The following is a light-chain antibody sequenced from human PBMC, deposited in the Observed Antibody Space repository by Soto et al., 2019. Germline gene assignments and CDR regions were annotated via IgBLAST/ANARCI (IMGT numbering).Light chain of an antibody. CDR1: QTVIRW. CDR3: QQYNGYWT. CDR2: DAS. J-gene: IGKJ1*01. Sequence: DIQMTQSPSTLSASVGDRVTITCRASQTVIRWLAWYQQKPGKAPKLLIFDASVLENGVPSRFSGSGSGTEFTLTITSLQPDDFATYYCQQYNGYWTFGQGTKVEIK. V-gene: IGKV1-5*01.